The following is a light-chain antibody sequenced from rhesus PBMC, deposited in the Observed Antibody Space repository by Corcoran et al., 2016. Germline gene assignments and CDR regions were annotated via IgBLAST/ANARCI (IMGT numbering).Light chain of an antibody. Sequence: DIQMSQSPSSLSASVGDRVTITCRASQGISSYLNWYQQKPGKAPKLLIYYANSLASGVPSRFSGSGSGTEVTLTISSLQPEDFATYYCQQGNSNPYSFGQGTKVEIK. CDR2: YAN. V-gene: IGKV1-32*02. CDR1: QGISSY. CDR3: QQGNSNPYS. J-gene: IGKJ2*01.